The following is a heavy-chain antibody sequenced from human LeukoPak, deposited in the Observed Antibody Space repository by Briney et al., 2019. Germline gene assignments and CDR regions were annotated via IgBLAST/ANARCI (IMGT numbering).Heavy chain of an antibody. CDR1: GGSISSYY. J-gene: IGHJ4*02. V-gene: IGHV4-59*08. CDR2: IYYSGST. CDR3: ARHSFDWYYFDY. Sequence: SETLSLTCTVSGGSISSYYWSWIRQPPGKGLEWIGYIYYSGSTNYNPSLKSRVTISVDTSKNQFSLKLSSVIAADTAVYYCARHSFDWYYFDYWGQGTLVTVSS. D-gene: IGHD3-9*01.